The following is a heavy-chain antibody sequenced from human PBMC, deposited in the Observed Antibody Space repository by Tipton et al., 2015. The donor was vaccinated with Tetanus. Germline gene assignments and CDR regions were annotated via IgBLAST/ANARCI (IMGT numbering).Heavy chain of an antibody. D-gene: IGHD2-8*01. V-gene: IGHV5-51*01. CDR3: ARAHCTDGVCNFDF. CDR1: GYIFNNYW. Sequence: VQLVQSGGEVKKPGESLKISCKGSGYIFNNYWIGWVRQKPGKGLEWMGIIYPGDSDTRYSPSFQGQVTISVDKSIHTAYLQWSSLKASDTSMFYCARAHCTDGVCNFDFWGQGALATIAS. CDR2: IYPGDSDT. J-gene: IGHJ4*02.